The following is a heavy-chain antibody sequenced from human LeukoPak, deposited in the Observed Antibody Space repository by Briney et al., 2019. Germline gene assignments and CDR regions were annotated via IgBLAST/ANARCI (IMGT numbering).Heavy chain of an antibody. CDR3: ARKALYPYYYGMDV. D-gene: IGHD2-2*02. J-gene: IGHJ6*02. Sequence: ASVKVCCKASGYTFTSYGISWVGQAPGQGLEWMGWISAYNGNTNYAQKLQGRVTMTTDTSTSTAYMELRSLRSDDTAVYYCARKALYPYYYGMDVWGQGTTVTVPS. CDR2: ISAYNGNT. CDR1: GYTFTSYG. V-gene: IGHV1-18*01.